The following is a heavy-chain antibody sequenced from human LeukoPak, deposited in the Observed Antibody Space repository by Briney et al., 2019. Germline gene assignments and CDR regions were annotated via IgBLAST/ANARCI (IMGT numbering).Heavy chain of an antibody. Sequence: PSETLSLTCTVSGYSISSGYYWGWIRQPPRKGLEWIGSIYHSGSTYYNPSLKSRVTISVDTSKNQFSLKLSSVTAADTAVYYCARDPGRYSYGPSYWGQGTLVTVSS. CDR3: ARDPGRYSYGPSY. V-gene: IGHV4-38-2*02. CDR2: IYHSGST. J-gene: IGHJ4*02. D-gene: IGHD5-18*01. CDR1: GYSISSGYY.